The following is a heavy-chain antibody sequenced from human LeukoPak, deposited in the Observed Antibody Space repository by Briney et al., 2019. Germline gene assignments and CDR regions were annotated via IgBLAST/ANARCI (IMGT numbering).Heavy chain of an antibody. CDR2: LTASGETT. CDR3: AANGESTDWHWNY. Sequence: PGGSLRLSCAASGFTFSSYAMSWVRQAPGKGLEWVSALTASGETTYYADSVKGRFTISRDNSKNTLFLQMNSLSPEDTAVYYCAANGESTDWHWNYWGQGTLITVSS. CDR1: GFTFSSYA. D-gene: IGHD3-9*01. J-gene: IGHJ4*02. V-gene: IGHV3-23*01.